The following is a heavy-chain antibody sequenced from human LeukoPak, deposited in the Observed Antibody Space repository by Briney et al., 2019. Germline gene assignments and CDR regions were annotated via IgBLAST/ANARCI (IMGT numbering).Heavy chain of an antibody. CDR1: GGSISSGDYY. CDR3: ARKGLTGGLDY. D-gene: IGHD2-8*02. J-gene: IGHJ4*02. V-gene: IGHV4-61*08. CDR2: IYYSGSI. Sequence: SETLSLTCSVSGGSISSGDYYWSWIRQPPGKGLEWIGYIYYSGSINYNPSLKSRVTISVDTSKNQFSLKLSSVTAADTAVYYCARKGLTGGLDYWGQGTLVTVSS.